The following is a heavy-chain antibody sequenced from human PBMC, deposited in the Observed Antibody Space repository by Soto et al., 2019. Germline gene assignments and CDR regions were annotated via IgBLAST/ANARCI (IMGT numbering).Heavy chain of an antibody. J-gene: IGHJ5*02. CDR2: INHSGST. V-gene: IGHV4-34*01. CDR1: GGSFSGNH. D-gene: IGHD2-2*01. Sequence: PSETLSLTCAVYGGSFSGNHWTWIRQVPGKGLEWIGKINHSGSTNYNPSLKSRVTISVDTSKNQISLKLNSVTAADTAVYYCARRYCTTTSCLAGFDPWGRGTLVTVSS. CDR3: ARRYCTTTSCLAGFDP.